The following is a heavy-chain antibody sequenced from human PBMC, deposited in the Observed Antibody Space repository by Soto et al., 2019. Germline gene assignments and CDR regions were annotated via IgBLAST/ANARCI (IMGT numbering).Heavy chain of an antibody. V-gene: IGHV5-10-1*01. J-gene: IGHJ6*02. CDR2: IDPSDSYT. D-gene: IGHD3-22*01. CDR1: GYSFTSYW. Sequence: GESLKICCKGSGYSFTSYWLSWVRQMPGKGLEWMGRIDPSDSYTNYSPSFQGHVTISADKSISTAYLQWSSLKASDTAMYYCAILSIGYYGSLDMYVCGQGTTVTVS. CDR3: AILSIGYYGSLDMYV.